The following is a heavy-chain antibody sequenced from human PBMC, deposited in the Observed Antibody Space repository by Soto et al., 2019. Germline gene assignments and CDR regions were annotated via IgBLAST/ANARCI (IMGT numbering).Heavy chain of an antibody. Sequence: QVQLVQSGAEVKKPGSSVKVSCKASGGTFSSYAISWVRPAPGQGLEWMGGIIPIFGTANYAQKFQGRGTITADKSTSTADMELSRLRSEDTAVYYGAAEVAGTGGMDVWGRGATDTDSS. CDR3: AAEVAGTGGMDV. CDR2: IIPIFGTA. V-gene: IGHV1-69*06. CDR1: GGTFSSYA. D-gene: IGHD6-19*01. J-gene: IGHJ6*02.